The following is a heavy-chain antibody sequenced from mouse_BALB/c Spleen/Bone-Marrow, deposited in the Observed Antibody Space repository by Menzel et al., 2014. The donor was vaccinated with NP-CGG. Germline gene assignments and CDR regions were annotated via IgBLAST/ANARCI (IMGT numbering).Heavy chain of an antibody. J-gene: IGHJ1*01. CDR2: IDPYYGGT. V-gene: IGHV1-39*01. Sequence: VQLQQSGPELEKPGASVKISCKASGYSFTGYNMNWVKQSNGKSLEWIGNIDPYYGGTDYNQKFKGKATLTVDKSSSTAYKQRKSPTSEDSAGYYCARVGDKRHYDVWGAGTTGTGSS. CDR3: ARVGDKRHYDV. D-gene: IGHD3-3*01. CDR1: GYSFTGYN.